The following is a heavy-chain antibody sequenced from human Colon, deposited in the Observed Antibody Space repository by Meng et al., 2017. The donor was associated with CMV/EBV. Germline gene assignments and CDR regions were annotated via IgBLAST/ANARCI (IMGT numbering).Heavy chain of an antibody. CDR2: IYSGGST. CDR1: GFTFRSYG. D-gene: IGHD3-3*01. Sequence: GESLKISWAAAGFTFRSYGMHWVRQAPGKGLEWVSVIYSGGSTYYADSVKGRFTISRDNSKNTLYLQMNSLRAEDTAVYYCARGRSDYDFWSGRSYGMDVWGQGTTVTVSS. V-gene: IGHV3-NL1*01. J-gene: IGHJ6*02. CDR3: ARGRSDYDFWSGRSYGMDV.